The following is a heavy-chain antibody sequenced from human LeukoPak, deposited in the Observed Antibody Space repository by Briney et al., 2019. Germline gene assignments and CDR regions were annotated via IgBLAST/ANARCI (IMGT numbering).Heavy chain of an antibody. V-gene: IGHV1-8*01. J-gene: IGHJ4*02. CDR2: MNPNSGNT. D-gene: IGHD6-6*01. Sequence: ASVKVSCKASGYTFTNFDINWVRQATGQGLEWMGWMNPNSGNTGYAQKFQGRVTITRNTSISTAYMELSSLRSEDTAVYYCARGHSSSAGFDYWGQGTLVTVSS. CDR1: GYTFTNFD. CDR3: ARGHSSSAGFDY.